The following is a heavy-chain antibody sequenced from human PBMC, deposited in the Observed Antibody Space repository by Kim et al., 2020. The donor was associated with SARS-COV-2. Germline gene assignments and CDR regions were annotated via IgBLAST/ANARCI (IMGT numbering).Heavy chain of an antibody. CDR1: GFTFSNTA. CDR2: ISGSGGST. J-gene: IGHJ4*03. Sequence: GGSLRLSCAASGFTFSNTAISWVRQAPGKGLEWVSRISGSGGSTNYADSVKGRFTFSRDNSKNTVYLQMNIMGVEDTAAYYCANHQLRYITSYHDYW. D-gene: IGHD5-12*01. CDR3: ANHQLRYITSYHDY. V-gene: IGHV3-23*01.